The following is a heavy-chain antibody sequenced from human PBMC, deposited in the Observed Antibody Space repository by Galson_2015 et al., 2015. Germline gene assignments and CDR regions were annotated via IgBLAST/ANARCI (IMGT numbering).Heavy chain of an antibody. J-gene: IGHJ4*02. CDR3: ARTYYYDSSGPDY. D-gene: IGHD3-22*01. V-gene: IGHV3-30-3*01. CDR2: ISYDGSNK. CDR1: GFTFSSYA. Sequence: SLRLSCAASGFTFSSYAMHWVRQAPGKGLEWVAVISYDGSNKYYADSVKGRFTISRDNSKNTLYLQMNSLRAEDTAVYYCARTYYYDSSGPDYWGQGTLVTVSS.